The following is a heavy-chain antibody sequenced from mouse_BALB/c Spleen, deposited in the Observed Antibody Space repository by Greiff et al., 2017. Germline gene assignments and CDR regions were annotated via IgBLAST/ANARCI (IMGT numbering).Heavy chain of an antibody. Sequence: DVKLVESGGGLVQPGGSRKLSCAASGFTFSDYGMAWVRQAPGKGPEWVAFISNLAYSIYYADTVTGRFTISRENAKNTLYLEMSSLRSEDTAMYYCARGRNWGFAYWGQGTLVTVSA. CDR1: GFTFSDYG. J-gene: IGHJ3*01. D-gene: IGHD4-1*01. V-gene: IGHV5-15*02. CDR2: ISNLAYSI. CDR3: ARGRNWGFAY.